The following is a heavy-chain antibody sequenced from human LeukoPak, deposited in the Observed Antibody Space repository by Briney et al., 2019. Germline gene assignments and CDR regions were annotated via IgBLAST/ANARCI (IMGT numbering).Heavy chain of an antibody. CDR3: ARDGRRCSGGSCMGRDYFDY. Sequence: GGSLRLSCEASGFVFTTYAMNWVRQAPGKGLEWVSYISSSGSTIYYADSVTGRFTISRDNAKNSLYLQMNSLRAEDTAVYYCARDGRRCSGGSCMGRDYFDYWGQGTLVTVSS. J-gene: IGHJ4*02. CDR2: ISSSGSTI. D-gene: IGHD2-15*01. CDR1: GFVFTTYA. V-gene: IGHV3-48*03.